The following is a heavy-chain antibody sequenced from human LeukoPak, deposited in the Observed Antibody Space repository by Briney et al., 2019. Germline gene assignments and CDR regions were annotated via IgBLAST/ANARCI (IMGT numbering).Heavy chain of an antibody. V-gene: IGHV3-7*01. CDR1: GFTFSSYA. CDR2: IKQDGSEK. Sequence: GGSLRLSCAASGFTFSSYAMSWVRQAPGKGLEWVANIKQDGSEKYYVDSVKGRLTISRDNAKNSLYLQMNSLRAEDTAVYYCARVDFDYWGQGTLVTVSS. CDR3: ARVDFDY. J-gene: IGHJ4*02.